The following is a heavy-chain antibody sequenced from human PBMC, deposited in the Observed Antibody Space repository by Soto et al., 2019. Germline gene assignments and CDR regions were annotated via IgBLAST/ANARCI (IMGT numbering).Heavy chain of an antibody. D-gene: IGHD4-17*01. Sequence: QVQLQESGPGLVKTSDTLSLTCTVSGGSISSYYWSWIRQPPGKGLEWIGYIYYSGSTNYNPSLKSRVTISVDTSKNHFSLKLSSVTAADTAVYYCARVRYGDYVDYWGQGTLVTVSS. V-gene: IGHV4-59*07. CDR2: IYYSGST. CDR3: ARVRYGDYVDY. CDR1: GGSISSYY. J-gene: IGHJ4*02.